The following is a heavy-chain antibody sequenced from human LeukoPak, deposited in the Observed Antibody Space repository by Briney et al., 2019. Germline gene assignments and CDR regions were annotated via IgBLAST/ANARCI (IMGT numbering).Heavy chain of an antibody. J-gene: IGHJ4*02. D-gene: IGHD2-2*02. V-gene: IGHV4-30-4*08. Sequence: SETLSLTCTVSGGSISSGDYYWSWIRQPPGKGLEWIGYIYYSGSTYYNPSLKSRVTISVDTSKNQFSLKLSSVTAADTAVYYCASAWHERYCSSTSCYTAFEDYWGQGTLVTVSS. CDR3: ASAWHERYCSSTSCYTAFEDY. CDR2: IYYSGST. CDR1: GGSISSGDYY.